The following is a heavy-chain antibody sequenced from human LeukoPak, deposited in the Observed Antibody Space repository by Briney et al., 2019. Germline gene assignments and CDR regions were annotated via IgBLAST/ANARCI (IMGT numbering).Heavy chain of an antibody. J-gene: IGHJ6*03. CDR1: GGSFGGYY. CDR2: INHSGNT. CDR3: ASGIGAAADYFYYYMDV. D-gene: IGHD6-13*01. Sequence: SETLSLTCAISGGSFGGYYWSYIRQPPGKGLEWIGEINHSGNTYHNPSLKSRVTISLDTSKNQFSLKLSSVTAADTAVYYCASGIGAAADYFYYYMDVWGKGTTVTVSS. V-gene: IGHV4-34*01.